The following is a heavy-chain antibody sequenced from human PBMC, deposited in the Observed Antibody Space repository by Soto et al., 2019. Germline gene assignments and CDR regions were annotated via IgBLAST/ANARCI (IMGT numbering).Heavy chain of an antibody. CDR3: ARVRSEENWFDP. V-gene: IGHV4-30-4*02. Sequence: SDTLSLTCPVSGGSISRGDYYWILIRQPPGKGLEWIGYIYYSGSTYYNPSLKSRVTISVDTSKNQFSLKLSSVTAADTAVYYCARVRSEENWFDPWGQGTLVSVSS. CDR2: IYYSGST. CDR1: GGSISRGDYY. J-gene: IGHJ5*02.